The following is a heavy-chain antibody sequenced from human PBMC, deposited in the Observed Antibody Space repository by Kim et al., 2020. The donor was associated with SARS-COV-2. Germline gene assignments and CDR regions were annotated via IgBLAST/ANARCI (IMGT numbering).Heavy chain of an antibody. J-gene: IGHJ4*02. Sequence: GGSLRLSCAASGFTFSSYGMHWVRQAPGKGLEWVAVISYDGSNKYYADSVKGRFTISRDNSKNTLYLQMNSLRAEDTAVYYCADYSGYDWGQGTLVTVSS. CDR3: ADYSGYD. D-gene: IGHD5-12*01. CDR1: GFTFSSYG. CDR2: ISYDGSNK. V-gene: IGHV3-30*03.